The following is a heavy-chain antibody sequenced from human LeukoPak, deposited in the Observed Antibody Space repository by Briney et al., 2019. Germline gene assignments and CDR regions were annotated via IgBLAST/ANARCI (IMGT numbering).Heavy chain of an antibody. CDR2: IYSTGTT. CDR1: GGSISSSSYY. J-gene: IGHJ5*02. V-gene: IGHV4-39*02. D-gene: IGHD3-16*01. Sequence: SETLSLTCTVSGGSISSSSYYWGWIRQPPGKGLEWIGSIYSTGTTYYNPSLKSRVTISVDTSKNHFSLKLSSVTAADTAMYYCARGHGGPSNWFDPWGQGTLVTVSS. CDR3: ARGHGGPSNWFDP.